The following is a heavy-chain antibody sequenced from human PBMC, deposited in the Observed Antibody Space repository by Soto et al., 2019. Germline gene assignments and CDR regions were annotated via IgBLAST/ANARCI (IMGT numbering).Heavy chain of an antibody. Sequence: QVQLVQSGAEVKRPGASVKVSCKTSGYIFTTYYIHWVRQAPGQGLEWMGMISPGNGATNYAREFQGRVTMTRDTSTSTVYMERSSLRSEDTAVYYCAREPPGATDGFDYWGQGTLVTVSS. CDR1: GYIFTTYY. J-gene: IGHJ4*02. V-gene: IGHV1-46*01. D-gene: IGHD2-8*01. CDR3: AREPPGATDGFDY. CDR2: ISPGNGAT.